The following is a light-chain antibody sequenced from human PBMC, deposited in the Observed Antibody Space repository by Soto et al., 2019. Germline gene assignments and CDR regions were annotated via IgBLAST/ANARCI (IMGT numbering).Light chain of an antibody. V-gene: IGKV3-20*01. J-gene: IGKJ1*01. CDR1: QSVSSSY. Sequence: EIVLTQSPGTLSLSPGERATLSCRASQSVSSSYLAWYQQKPGQAPRLLIYGASTRATGIPDRFSGSGSGTDFTLTISILEPEYFAVYYCQQYSVSPRTFGQGTKVEIK. CDR3: QQYSVSPRT. CDR2: GAS.